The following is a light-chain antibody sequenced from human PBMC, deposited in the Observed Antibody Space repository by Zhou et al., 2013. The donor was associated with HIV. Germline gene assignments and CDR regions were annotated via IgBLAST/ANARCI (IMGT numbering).Light chain of an antibody. CDR2: GAS. J-gene: IGKJ1*01. CDR1: QSVSSNY. V-gene: IGKV3-20*01. Sequence: ETVLTQSPGTLSLSPGERATLSCRASQSVSSNYLAWYQQKPGQAPRLLIYGASTRATGIPDRFSGSGSGTDFTLTISRLEPEDFAVYYCQHYGNSPSFGQGTKVEIK. CDR3: QHYGNSPS.